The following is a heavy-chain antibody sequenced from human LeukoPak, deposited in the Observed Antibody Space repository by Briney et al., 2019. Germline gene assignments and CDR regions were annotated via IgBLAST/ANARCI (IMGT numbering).Heavy chain of an antibody. Sequence: ASVKVSCKASGYTFTGYYMHWVRQAPGQGLEWMGWINPNSGGTNYAQKFQGRVTMTRDTSISTAYMELSRLRSDDTAVYYCAGCPYYYDSSGYYCDYWGQGTLVTVSS. CDR3: AGCPYYYDSSGYYCDY. V-gene: IGHV1-2*02. J-gene: IGHJ4*02. CDR1: GYTFTGYY. CDR2: INPNSGGT. D-gene: IGHD3-22*01.